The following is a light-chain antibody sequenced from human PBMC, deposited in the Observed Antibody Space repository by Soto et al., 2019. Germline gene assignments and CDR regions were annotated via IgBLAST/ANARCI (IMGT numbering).Light chain of an antibody. Sequence: QSVLTQPPSASGSPGQSVTISCTGTSSDVGGYNYVSWYQHHPGKAPKLIIYEVTRRPSGVPDRFSGSKSGNTASLTVSGLQAEDEADYYCNSYAGIDNQGVYVFGTGTKVTVL. CDR1: SSDVGGYNY. V-gene: IGLV2-8*01. J-gene: IGLJ1*01. CDR2: EVT. CDR3: NSYAGIDNQGVYV.